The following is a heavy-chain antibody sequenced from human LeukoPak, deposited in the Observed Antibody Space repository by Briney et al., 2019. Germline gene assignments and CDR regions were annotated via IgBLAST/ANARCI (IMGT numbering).Heavy chain of an antibody. J-gene: IGHJ4*02. CDR1: GYTFTNYD. CDR3: ARHIDEAVAGRGSFDY. Sequence: VASVKVSCKASGYTFTNYDINWVRQAPGQGLEWMGWISAYNGNTNYAQKLQGRVTMTTDTSTSTAYMELRSLRSDDTAVYYCARHIDEAVAGRGSFDYWGQGTLVTASS. D-gene: IGHD6-19*01. CDR2: ISAYNGNT. V-gene: IGHV1-18*01.